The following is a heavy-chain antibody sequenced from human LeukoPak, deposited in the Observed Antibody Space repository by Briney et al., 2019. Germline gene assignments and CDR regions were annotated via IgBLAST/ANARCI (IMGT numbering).Heavy chain of an antibody. J-gene: IGHJ4*02. D-gene: IGHD3-22*01. Sequence: GGSLRLSCAASGFPFTTNWMSWVRQAPGKGLEWVANIKQDGSEKYYVDSVKGRFTISRDNDKNSLYLQMNSLRDEDTAVYYCASEAYYYDSSGYYKYWGQGTLVTVSS. CDR3: ASEAYYYDSSGYYKY. CDR2: IKQDGSEK. V-gene: IGHV3-7*01. CDR1: GFPFTTNW.